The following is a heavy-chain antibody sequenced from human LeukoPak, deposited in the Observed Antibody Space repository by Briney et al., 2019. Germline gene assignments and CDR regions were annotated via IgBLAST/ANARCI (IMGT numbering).Heavy chain of an antibody. J-gene: IGHJ4*02. CDR2: IYHSGST. CDR1: GGSIGSSSYY. V-gene: IGHV4-39*07. CDR3: ARDGVAAAGTNFDY. D-gene: IGHD6-13*01. Sequence: SETLSLTCTVSGGSIGSSSYYWGWIRQPPGKGLEWIGSIYHSGSTYYKSSLKSRVTISVDTSKNQFSLKLSSVTAADTAVYYCARDGVAAAGTNFDYWGQGTLLTVSS.